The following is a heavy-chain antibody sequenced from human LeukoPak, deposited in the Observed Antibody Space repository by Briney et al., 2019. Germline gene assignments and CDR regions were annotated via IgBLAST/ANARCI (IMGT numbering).Heavy chain of an antibody. CDR1: GYTFTSYY. Sequence: GSVTVSCKASGYTFTSYYMHWVRQAPGQGLEWMGIINPSGGSTSYAQKFQGRVTMTRDTSTSTVYMELSSLRSEDTAVYYCAMGEQQLVSDFDYWGQGTLVTVSS. CDR3: AMGEQQLVSDFDY. CDR2: INPSGGST. V-gene: IGHV1-46*01. J-gene: IGHJ4*02. D-gene: IGHD6-13*01.